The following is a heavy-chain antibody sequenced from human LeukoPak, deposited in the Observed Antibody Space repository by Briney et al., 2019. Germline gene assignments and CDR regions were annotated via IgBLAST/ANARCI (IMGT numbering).Heavy chain of an antibody. Sequence: GESLKISCKGSGYSFSSYWIGWVRQMPGKGLEWVGIIYPGDSDTRYSPSFQGQVTISADKSISTAYLQWSSLKASDTDMYYCAKRVAAVGYNWFDPWGQGTLVTVSS. J-gene: IGHJ5*02. CDR2: IYPGDSDT. CDR3: AKRVAAVGYNWFDP. V-gene: IGHV5-51*01. D-gene: IGHD6-13*01. CDR1: GYSFSSYW.